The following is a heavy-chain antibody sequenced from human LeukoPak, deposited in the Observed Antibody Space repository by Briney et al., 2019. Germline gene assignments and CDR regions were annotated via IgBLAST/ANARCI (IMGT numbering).Heavy chain of an antibody. J-gene: IGHJ4*02. CDR3: ARGRTFDN. CDR1: GGSISSFY. V-gene: IGHV4-59*01. Sequence: PSETLSLTCTVSGGSISSFYWSWIRQPPGKGLEWIGYIYHSGSTNYNPSLKSRVTISVDTSKNQFSLNLNSVTAADTAVYYCARGRTFDNWGQGTLVTVSS. CDR2: IYHSGST.